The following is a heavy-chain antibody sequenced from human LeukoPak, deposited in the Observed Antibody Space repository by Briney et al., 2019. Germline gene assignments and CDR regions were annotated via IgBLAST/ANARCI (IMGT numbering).Heavy chain of an antibody. V-gene: IGHV4-59*08. CDR1: GDSISRYC. J-gene: IGHJ6*03. D-gene: IGHD3-10*01. CDR2: LYDDGRT. Sequence: PSETLSLTCSVSGDSISRYCWSWIRQPPGKGLEWIGHLYDDGRTDYNPSLKSRVTISRHTSTNQFSLELTSVTAADTAVYYCARYYYISGSEFPPNCHYHYMDVWGKGTTLTVS. CDR3: ARYYYISGSEFPPNCHYHYMDV.